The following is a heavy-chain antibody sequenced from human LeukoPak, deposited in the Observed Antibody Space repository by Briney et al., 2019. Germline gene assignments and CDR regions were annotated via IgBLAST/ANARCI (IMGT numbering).Heavy chain of an antibody. CDR3: ARGAYGDLWSFDY. D-gene: IGHD4-17*01. CDR1: GISLSNYY. J-gene: IGHJ4*02. Sequence: SETLSLTCTVSGISLSNYYRSWIRQPAGKGLEWIGRISTSGSTNYVPSLKSRVTLSVDTSKSQFSLTVNSVTAADTAVYYCARGAYGDLWSFDYWGQGTLVTVSS. V-gene: IGHV4-4*07. CDR2: ISTSGST.